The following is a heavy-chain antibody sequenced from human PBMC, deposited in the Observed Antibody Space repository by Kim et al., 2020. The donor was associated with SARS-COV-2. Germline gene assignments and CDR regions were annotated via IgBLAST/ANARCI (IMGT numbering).Heavy chain of an antibody. CDR3: ARGGGTIFGVAISQYYFDY. J-gene: IGHJ4*02. CDR1: GFTFSSYG. V-gene: IGHV3-33*01. Sequence: GGSLRLSCAASGFTFSSYGMHWVRQAPGKGLEWVAVIWYDGSNKYYADSVKGRFTISRDNSKNTLYLQMNSLRAEDTAVYYCARGGGTIFGVAISQYYFDYWGQGTLVTVSS. D-gene: IGHD3-3*01. CDR2: IWYDGSNK.